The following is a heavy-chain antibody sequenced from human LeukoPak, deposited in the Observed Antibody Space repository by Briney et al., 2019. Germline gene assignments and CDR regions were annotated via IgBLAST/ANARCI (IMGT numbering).Heavy chain of an antibody. J-gene: IGHJ4*02. Sequence: GGSLKLSCAASGFTFSNCWMAWVRQAPGKGLEWVAMIHPDGSGKSYVDSVKGRFTISRDNAKNSLFLQMNSLRVEDTAVYYCASQASARFDYWGQGTLVTVSS. CDR1: GFTFSNCW. V-gene: IGHV3-7*02. D-gene: IGHD6-25*01. CDR2: IHPDGSGK. CDR3: ASQASARFDY.